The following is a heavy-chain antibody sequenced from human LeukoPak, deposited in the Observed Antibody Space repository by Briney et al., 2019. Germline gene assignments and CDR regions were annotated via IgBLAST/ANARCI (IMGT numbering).Heavy chain of an antibody. CDR3: AREVRGFDY. CDR2: FIPIFGTA. V-gene: IGHV1-69*13. Sequence: GASVKVSCKASGYTFTSYYMHWVRQAPAQGLEWMGVFIPIFGTANYAQKFQGRVTITADESTSTAYMELSSLRSEDTAVYYCAREVRGFDYWGQGTLVTVSS. CDR1: GYTFTSYY. J-gene: IGHJ4*02. D-gene: IGHD3-10*01.